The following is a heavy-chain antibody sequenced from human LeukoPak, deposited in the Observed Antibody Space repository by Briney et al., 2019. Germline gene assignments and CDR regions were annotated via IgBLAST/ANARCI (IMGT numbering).Heavy chain of an antibody. CDR3: ARHDSWAGWFDP. D-gene: IGHD3-22*01. V-gene: IGHV3-53*01. CDR1: GFTVSGNY. Sequence: GGSLRLSCAASGFTVSGNYMSWVRQAPGKGLEWVSVIYSGGTTYSADSVKGRFTISRDHSKNTLYLQVNSLRVEDTAVYYCARHDSWAGWFDPWGQGTLVTVSS. J-gene: IGHJ5*02. CDR2: IYSGGTT.